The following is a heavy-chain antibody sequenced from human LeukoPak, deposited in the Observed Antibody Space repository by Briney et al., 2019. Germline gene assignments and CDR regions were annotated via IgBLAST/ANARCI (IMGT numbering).Heavy chain of an antibody. CDR1: GFTFSSYA. V-gene: IGHV3-30*04. Sequence: PGRSLRLSCAASGFTFSSYAMHWVRQAPGKGLEWVAVISYDGSNKYYADSVKGRFTISRDNSKNTLYLQMNSLRAEDTAVYYCAREEARAGLDYWGQGTLVTVSS. D-gene: IGHD6-13*01. CDR3: AREEARAGLDY. CDR2: ISYDGSNK. J-gene: IGHJ4*02.